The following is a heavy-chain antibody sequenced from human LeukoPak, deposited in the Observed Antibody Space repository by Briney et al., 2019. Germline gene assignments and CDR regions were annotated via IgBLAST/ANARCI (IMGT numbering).Heavy chain of an antibody. CDR2: IYTSGST. V-gene: IGHV4-4*07. CDR3: ARGLGGTTREQNWFDP. Sequence: PSETLSLTCTVSAGSIRSDYWSSIRQPAGKGLEWIGRIYTSGSTNYNPSLKSRVTISVDKSKNQFSLKLSSVTAADTAVYYCARGLGGTTREQNWFDPWGQGTLVTVSS. J-gene: IGHJ5*02. CDR1: AGSIRSDY. D-gene: IGHD1-7*01.